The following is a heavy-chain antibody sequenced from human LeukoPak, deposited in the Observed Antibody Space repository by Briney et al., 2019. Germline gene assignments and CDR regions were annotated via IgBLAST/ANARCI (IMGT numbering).Heavy chain of an antibody. J-gene: IGHJ4*02. CDR3: ARDVKGGNFDY. V-gene: IGHV3-7*01. CDR1: GFSFTKTW. D-gene: IGHD3-16*01. CDR2: INKDSTEK. Sequence: PGGSLRLSCTASGFSFTKTWMSWVRQAPGKGLEWVANINKDSTEKSYAASVEGRFTISRDNAKNSLYLQINSLRVEDTAAYYCARDVKGGNFDYWGQGTLVTVSS.